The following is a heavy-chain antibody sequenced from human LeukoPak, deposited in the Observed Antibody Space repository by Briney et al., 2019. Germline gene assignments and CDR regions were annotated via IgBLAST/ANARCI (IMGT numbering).Heavy chain of an antibody. CDR2: ISGSGGST. D-gene: IGHD3-10*01. Sequence: GGSLRLSCAASGFTFSSYAMSWVRQAPGKGLEWVSAISGSGGSTYYADSVKGRFTISRDNSKNTLYLQMNSLRAEDTAVYYCPKDRGGRRYYYYYYMDVWGKGTTVTVSS. CDR3: PKDRGGRRYYYYYYMDV. V-gene: IGHV3-23*01. J-gene: IGHJ6*03. CDR1: GFTFSSYA.